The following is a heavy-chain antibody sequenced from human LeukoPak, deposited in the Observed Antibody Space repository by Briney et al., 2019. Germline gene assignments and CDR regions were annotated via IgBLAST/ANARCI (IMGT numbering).Heavy chain of an antibody. CDR2: VDPEDGET. V-gene: IGHV1-69-2*01. D-gene: IGHD4-11*01. J-gene: IGHJ6*03. Sequence: ASVKISCKASGYTFTDYYMHWVQQAPGKGLEWMGRVDPEDGETIYAEKFQGRVTITADTSTDTAYMGLSSLRSEDTAVYYCATEDMTTVHYYYYYMDVWGKGTTVTVSS. CDR1: GYTFTDYY. CDR3: ATEDMTTVHYYYYYMDV.